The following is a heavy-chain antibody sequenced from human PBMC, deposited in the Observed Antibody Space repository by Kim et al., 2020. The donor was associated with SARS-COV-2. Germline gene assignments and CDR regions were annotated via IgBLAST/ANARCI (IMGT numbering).Heavy chain of an antibody. CDR2: ISSSSYI. V-gene: IGHV3-21*01. CDR3: ARDRRAATSFDY. D-gene: IGHD2-15*01. J-gene: IGHJ4*02. Sequence: GGSLRLSCAASGFTFSSYSMNWVRQAPGKGLEWVSSISSSSYIYYADSVKGRFTISRDNAKNSLYLQMNSLRAEDTAVYYCARDRRAATSFDYWGQGTLVTVSS. CDR1: GFTFSSYS.